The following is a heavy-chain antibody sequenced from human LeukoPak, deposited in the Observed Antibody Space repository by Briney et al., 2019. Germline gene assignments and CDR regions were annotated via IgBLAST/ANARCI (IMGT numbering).Heavy chain of an antibody. D-gene: IGHD3-22*01. Sequence: GGSLRLSCAASGFIFSSHGMNWVRQAPGKGLEWVSYINGSGSTAYYAASVKGRFTISRDNAKNSLYLQMNSLRAEDTAVYYCAREQYYYDSSGYLHWGQGTLVTVSS. CDR3: AREQYYYDSSGYLH. CDR1: GFIFSSHG. V-gene: IGHV3-48*04. CDR2: INGSGSTA. J-gene: IGHJ4*02.